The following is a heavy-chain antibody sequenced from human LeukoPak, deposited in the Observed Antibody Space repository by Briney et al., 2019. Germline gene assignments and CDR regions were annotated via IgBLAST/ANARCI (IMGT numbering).Heavy chain of an antibody. CDR2: IRYDGSNK. CDR1: GFTFSSNG. Sequence: GGSLRLSCAASGFTFSSNGMHWVRQAPGKGLEWVAFIRYDGSNKYYADSVKGRFTISRDNSKNTLYLQMNSLRAEDTAVYYCAKGRFKWLAILDYWGQGTLVTVSS. D-gene: IGHD5-12*01. CDR3: AKGRFKWLAILDY. J-gene: IGHJ4*02. V-gene: IGHV3-30*02.